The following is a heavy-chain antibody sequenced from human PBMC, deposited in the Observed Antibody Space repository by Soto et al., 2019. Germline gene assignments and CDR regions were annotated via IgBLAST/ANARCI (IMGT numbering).Heavy chain of an antibody. CDR1: GYSFTSHW. CDR3: ARSGGQLGHYYYYGMDV. J-gene: IGHJ6*02. V-gene: IGHV5-51*01. CDR2: IYPSDSGT. D-gene: IGHD6-6*01. Sequence: PGESLKISCEASGYSFTSHWIGWVRQMPGKGLEWMGSIYPSDSGTSYSPSFQGHVTISADKSISTAYLQWSSLKASDTAMYYCARSGGQLGHYYYYGMDVWGQGTTVTVSS.